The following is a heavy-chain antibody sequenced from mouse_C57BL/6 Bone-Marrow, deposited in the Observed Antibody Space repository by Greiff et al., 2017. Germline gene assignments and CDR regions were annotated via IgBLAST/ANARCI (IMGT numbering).Heavy chain of an antibody. CDR3: ARLEERTNYFYY. J-gene: IGHJ2*01. V-gene: IGHV1-69*01. CDR2: IDPSDSYT. CDR1: GYTFTSYW. Sequence: VQLQQPGAELVMPGASVKLSCKASGYTFTSYWMHWVKQRPGQGLEWIGEIDPSDSYTNYNQKFKGKSTLTVDKSSSTAYMQLSSLTSEDSAVYYCARLEERTNYFYYWGQGTTLTVSS. D-gene: IGHD2-13*01.